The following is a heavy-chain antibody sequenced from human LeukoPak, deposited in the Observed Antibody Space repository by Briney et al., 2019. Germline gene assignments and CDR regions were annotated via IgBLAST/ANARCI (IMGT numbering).Heavy chain of an antibody. V-gene: IGHV4-39*07. Sequence: SETLSLTCTVSGGSISSSSYYWGWIRQPPGKGLEWIGSIYYSGSTYYNPSLKSRVTISVDTSKNQFSLKLSSVTAADTAVYYCARGLRQQLLPTGTAFDIWGQGTVVTVSS. D-gene: IGHD6-13*01. J-gene: IGHJ3*02. CDR2: IYYSGST. CDR3: ARGLRQQLLPTGTAFDI. CDR1: GGSISSSSYY.